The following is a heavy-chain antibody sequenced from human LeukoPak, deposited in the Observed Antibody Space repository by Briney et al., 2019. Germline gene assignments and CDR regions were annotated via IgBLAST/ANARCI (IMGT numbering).Heavy chain of an antibody. D-gene: IGHD1-26*01. CDR2: IWYDGSNK. Sequence: GGSLRLSCAASGFTFSNYGMHWVRQAPGKGLEWVAVIWYDGSNKYYADSVKGRFTISRDNSKNTLYLQMNSLRADDTAVYYCAKAQLLYGMDVWGQGTTVTVSS. V-gene: IGHV3-30*02. J-gene: IGHJ6*02. CDR1: GFTFSNYG. CDR3: AKAQLLYGMDV.